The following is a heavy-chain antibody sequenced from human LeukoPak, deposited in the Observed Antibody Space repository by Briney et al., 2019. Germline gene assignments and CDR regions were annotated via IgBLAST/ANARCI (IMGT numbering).Heavy chain of an antibody. D-gene: IGHD3-10*01. CDR3: ATGMGSGSYRDEYYSYYGMDV. CDR1: GDSVSGSTAA. Sequence: SQTLSLTCGIAGDSVSGSTAAWNWIRQSPSRGLEWLGRTYYRSKWYKDYAVSVKGRITINPDTSKNQFSLQLSSVTAADTAVYYCATGMGSGSYRDEYYSYYGMDVWGQGTTVTVSS. CDR2: TYYRSKWYK. J-gene: IGHJ6*02. V-gene: IGHV6-1*01.